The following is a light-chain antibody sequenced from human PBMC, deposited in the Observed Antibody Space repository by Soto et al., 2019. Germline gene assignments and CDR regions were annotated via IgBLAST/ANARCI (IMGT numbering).Light chain of an antibody. CDR3: SSCAGNNNLV. CDR1: SSDVGGYNY. CDR2: EVS. Sequence: QSALTQPHSASGSPGQSVTISCTGTSSDVGGYNYVSWYQQHPGKDPKLMISEVSKRPSGVPDRFSGSKSGNTASLTVSGLQAEDEADYYCSSCAGNNNLVFGGGTKLTVL. V-gene: IGLV2-8*01. J-gene: IGLJ2*01.